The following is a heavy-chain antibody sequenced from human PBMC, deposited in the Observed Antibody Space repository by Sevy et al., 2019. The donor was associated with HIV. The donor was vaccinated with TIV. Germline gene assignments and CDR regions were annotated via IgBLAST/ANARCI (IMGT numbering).Heavy chain of an antibody. V-gene: IGHV3-33*08. J-gene: IGHJ4*02. CDR1: RFTFSTYV. CDR2: IWHDGNSE. D-gene: IGHD5-12*01. Sequence: GGSLRLSCVASRFTFSTYVMHWVHQAPGKGLEWVAVIWHDGNSEYYADSVRGRFTISRDDSKSTLYLQMNSLRPEDTALYYCASEAGYGTDSRPFDYWGQGTLVTVSS. CDR3: ASEAGYGTDSRPFDY.